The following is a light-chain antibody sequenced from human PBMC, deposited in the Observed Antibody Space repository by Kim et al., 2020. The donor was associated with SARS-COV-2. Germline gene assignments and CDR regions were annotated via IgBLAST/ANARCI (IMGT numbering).Light chain of an antibody. CDR2: NAS. J-gene: IGKJ1*01. V-gene: IGKV1-5*03. CDR3: QQYKSSPRT. Sequence: ASVGDRVTITCRTSQSITSWLAWYQQKPGKAPKALMYNASTLQSGVPPRFSGSGSGTEFTLTISSLQPDDFATYYCQQYKSSPRTFGQGTKVDIK. CDR1: QSITSW.